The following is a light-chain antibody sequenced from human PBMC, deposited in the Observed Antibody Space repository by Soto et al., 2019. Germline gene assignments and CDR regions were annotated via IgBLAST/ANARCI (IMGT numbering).Light chain of an antibody. CDR2: QNN. J-gene: IGLJ3*02. CDR3: QSYDNNLSGPL. CDR1: GSNVGTSYD. Sequence: QPGLTHPPPGSGAPGQTITMSCTGSGSNVGTSYDVHWYQVLPGAGPRLLIYQNNNRPSGVPDRFSGSKSGTSASLAITGLRAEDEADYYCQSYDNNLSGPLFGGGTKVTVL. V-gene: IGLV1-40*01.